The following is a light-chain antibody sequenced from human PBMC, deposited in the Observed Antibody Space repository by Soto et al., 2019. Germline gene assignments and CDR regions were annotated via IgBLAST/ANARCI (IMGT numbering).Light chain of an antibody. CDR3: QQCSEWPPL. CDR1: QSVSSSY. Sequence: EIVLTQSPGTLSLSPGERATLSCRASQSVSSSYLAWYQQKPGQAPRLLIYGASSRATGIPDRFSGSGSGTDFTLTISRLEPEDFAVYYCQQCSEWPPLFGQGTRL. V-gene: IGKV3D-20*02. CDR2: GAS. J-gene: IGKJ5*01.